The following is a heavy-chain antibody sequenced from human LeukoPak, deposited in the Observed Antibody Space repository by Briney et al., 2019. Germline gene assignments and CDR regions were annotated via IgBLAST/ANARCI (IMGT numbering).Heavy chain of an antibody. J-gene: IGHJ4*02. V-gene: IGHV1-2*04. CDR3: ARAGWSGYSLQYYFDY. Sequence: ASVKVSCKASGYTFTGYYMHWVRQAPGQGLEWMGRINPNSGGTNYAQKFQGWVTMTRDTSISTAYMELSRLRSDDTAVYYCARAGWSGYSLQYYFDYWGQGTLVTVSS. D-gene: IGHD3-3*01. CDR1: GYTFTGYY. CDR2: INPNSGGT.